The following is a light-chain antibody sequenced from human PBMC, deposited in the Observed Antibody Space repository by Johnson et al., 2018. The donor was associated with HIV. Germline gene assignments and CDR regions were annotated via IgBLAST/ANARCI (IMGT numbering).Light chain of an antibody. V-gene: IGLV1-51*02. J-gene: IGLJ1*01. CDR2: EKN. Sequence: QSMLTQPPSVSAAPGQKVTISCTGSSSNIGNNYVSWYQQLPGTAPKLLIYEKNKRPSGIPDRFSASKSGTSATLDITGLQTGDEADYYCGAWDSSLSSYVFGTGTKVPV. CDR3: GAWDSSLSSYV. CDR1: SSNIGNNY.